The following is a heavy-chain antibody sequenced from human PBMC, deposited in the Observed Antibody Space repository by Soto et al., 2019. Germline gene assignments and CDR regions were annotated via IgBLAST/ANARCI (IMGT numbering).Heavy chain of an antibody. V-gene: IGHV4-59*01. CDR1: GGSISSYY. J-gene: IGHJ3*02. Sequence: SSETLSLTCTVSGGSISSYYWSWIRQPPGKGLEWIGYIYYSGSTNYNPSLKSRVTISVDTSKNQFSLKLSSVTAADTAVYYCARSLAVIAVAGGDAFDIWGQGTMVTVSS. D-gene: IGHD6-19*01. CDR3: ARSLAVIAVAGGDAFDI. CDR2: IYYSGST.